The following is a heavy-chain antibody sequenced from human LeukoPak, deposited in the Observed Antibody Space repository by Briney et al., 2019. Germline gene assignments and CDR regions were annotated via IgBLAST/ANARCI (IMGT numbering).Heavy chain of an antibody. V-gene: IGHV4-61*02. Sequence: SETLSLTCTVSGGSISSGSYYWSWIRQPAGKGLEWIGRIYTSGSTNYNPSLKSRVTISVDTSKNQFSLKLSSVTAADTAVYYCARVNDFWSGYNWFDPWGQGTLATVSS. CDR3: ARVNDFWSGYNWFDP. CDR1: GGSISSGSYY. J-gene: IGHJ5*02. D-gene: IGHD3-3*01. CDR2: IYTSGST.